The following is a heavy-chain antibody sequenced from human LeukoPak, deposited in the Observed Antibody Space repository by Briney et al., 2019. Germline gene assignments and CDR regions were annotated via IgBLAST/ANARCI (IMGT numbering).Heavy chain of an antibody. CDR1: GFTFSSYG. V-gene: IGHV3-30*03. Sequence: GGSLRLSCAASGFTFSSYGMHWVRQAPGKGLEWVAVISYDGSNKYYADSVKGRFTISRDNSKNTLYLQMNSLKTEDTAVYYCTLRRTTVTIYWGQGTLVTVSS. CDR3: TLRRTTVTIY. CDR2: ISYDGSNK. D-gene: IGHD4-11*01. J-gene: IGHJ4*02.